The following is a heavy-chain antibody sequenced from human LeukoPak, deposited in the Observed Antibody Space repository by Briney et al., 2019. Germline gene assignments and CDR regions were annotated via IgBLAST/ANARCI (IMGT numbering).Heavy chain of an antibody. D-gene: IGHD6-19*01. Sequence: ASVRVSCKASGYTFTSYGISWVRQAPGQGLEWMGWISAYNGNINYEQKLQGRVTMTTDTSTSTAYMELRSLRSDDTAVYYCARGSGWYPNWYFDLWGRGTLVTVSS. CDR2: ISAYNGNI. J-gene: IGHJ2*01. CDR3: ARGSGWYPNWYFDL. CDR1: GYTFTSYG. V-gene: IGHV1-18*01.